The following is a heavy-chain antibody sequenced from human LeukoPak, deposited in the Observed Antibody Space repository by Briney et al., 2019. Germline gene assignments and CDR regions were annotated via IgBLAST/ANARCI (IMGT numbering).Heavy chain of an antibody. CDR3: AKEPLPYYYDSSGYGIGY. V-gene: IGHV3-23*01. CDR2: ISGSGGST. J-gene: IGHJ4*02. CDR1: GFTFSSYA. Sequence: GGPLRLSCAASGFTFSSYAMSWVRQAPGKGLEWVSAISGSGGSTYYADSVKGRFTISRDNSKNTLYLQMNSLRAEDTAVYYCAKEPLPYYYDSSGYGIGYWGQGTLVTVSS. D-gene: IGHD3-22*01.